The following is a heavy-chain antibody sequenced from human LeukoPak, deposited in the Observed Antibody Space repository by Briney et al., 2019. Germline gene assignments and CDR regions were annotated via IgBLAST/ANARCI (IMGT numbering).Heavy chain of an antibody. Sequence: SETLSLTCTVSGYSISSGYYWGWIRQPPGKGLEWIGSIYHSGSTYYNPSLKSRVTISVDTSKNQFSLKLSSVTAADTAVYYCARSTAVAGTYYFDYWGQGTLVTVSS. D-gene: IGHD6-19*01. CDR2: IYHSGST. CDR1: GYSISSGYY. J-gene: IGHJ4*02. V-gene: IGHV4-38-2*02. CDR3: ARSTAVAGTYYFDY.